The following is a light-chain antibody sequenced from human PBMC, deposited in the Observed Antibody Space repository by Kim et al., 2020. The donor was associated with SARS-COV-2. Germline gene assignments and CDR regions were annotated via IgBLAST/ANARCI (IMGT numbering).Light chain of an antibody. V-gene: IGLV6-57*04. CDR3: QSYDGSSLWV. CDR1: SGSITTNY. Sequence: NFMLTQPHSVSESPGKTVTISCTRSSGSITTNYVQWYQQRPGSAPSTVIYEDTRRPSGVPDRFSGSLDISSNSASLTISGLRTEDEADYYCQSYDGSSLWVFAGGTQLTVL. J-gene: IGLJ3*02. CDR2: EDT.